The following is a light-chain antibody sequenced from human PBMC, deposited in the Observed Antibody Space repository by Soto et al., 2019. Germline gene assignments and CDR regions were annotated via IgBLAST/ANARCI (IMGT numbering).Light chain of an antibody. CDR2: DTS. Sequence: QAMVTQEPSLTVSPGGTVTLTCGSSTGAVTSGHYPYWFQQKPGQAPRTLIYDTSNKHSWTPARFSGSLLGGKAALTLSGAQPEDEAEYYCLLSYSAARRGVFGTGTKLTVL. J-gene: IGLJ1*01. CDR3: LLSYSAARRGV. CDR1: TGAVTSGHY. V-gene: IGLV7-46*01.